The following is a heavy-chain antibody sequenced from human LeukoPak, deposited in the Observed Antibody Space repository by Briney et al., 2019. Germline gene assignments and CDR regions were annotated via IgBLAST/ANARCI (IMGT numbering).Heavy chain of an antibody. CDR2: FDPEDGET. Sequence: WASVKVSCKVSGYTLTELSMHWVRQAPGKGLEWMGGFDPEDGETIYAQKFQGRVTMTEDTSTDTAYMELSSLRSEDTDVYYCATVETTVTTFDYWGQGTLVTVSS. CDR1: GYTLTELS. D-gene: IGHD4-17*01. J-gene: IGHJ4*02. CDR3: ATVETTVTTFDY. V-gene: IGHV1-24*01.